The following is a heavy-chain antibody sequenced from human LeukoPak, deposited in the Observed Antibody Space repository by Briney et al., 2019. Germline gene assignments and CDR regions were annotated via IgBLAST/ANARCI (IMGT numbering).Heavy chain of an antibody. J-gene: IGHJ4*02. CDR2: INSDGSST. CDR1: GFTFSSYW. D-gene: IGHD3-10*01. Sequence: GVSLRLSCAASGFTFSSYWMHWVRQAPGKGLVWVSRINSDGSSTSYADSVKGRFTISRDNAKNTLYLQMNSLRAEDTAVYYCARSYGSGSYYAVSPSDYWGQGTLVTVSS. CDR3: ARSYGSGSYYAVSPSDY. V-gene: IGHV3-74*01.